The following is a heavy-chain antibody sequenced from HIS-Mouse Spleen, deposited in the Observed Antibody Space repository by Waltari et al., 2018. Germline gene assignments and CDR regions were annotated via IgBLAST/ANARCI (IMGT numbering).Heavy chain of an antibody. CDR3: ARDTVIAARSYGMDV. CDR1: GFTVSSNY. J-gene: IGHJ6*02. D-gene: IGHD6-6*01. Sequence: EVQLVESGGGLIKPGGSLRLSCAASGFTVSSNYMSGVRQAPGKGLEWVSVIYSGGSTYYADSVKGRFTISRDNSKNTLYLQMNSLRAEDTAVYYCARDTVIAARSYGMDVWGQGP. V-gene: IGHV3-53*01. CDR2: IYSGGST.